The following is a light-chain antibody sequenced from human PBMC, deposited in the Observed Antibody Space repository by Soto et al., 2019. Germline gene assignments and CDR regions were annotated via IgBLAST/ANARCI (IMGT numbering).Light chain of an antibody. V-gene: IGLV1-40*01. Sequence: QSVLTQPPSVSGAPGQRVTISCTGSSSNIGTGWPVHWYQQLPGTAPKLLIYDNNNRPSGVPDRFSGSKSGTSASLAITGLQAEDEADYYCQSYDNSLSAWVFGGGTKLTVL. CDR3: QSYDNSLSAWV. J-gene: IGLJ3*02. CDR2: DNN. CDR1: SSNIGTGWP.